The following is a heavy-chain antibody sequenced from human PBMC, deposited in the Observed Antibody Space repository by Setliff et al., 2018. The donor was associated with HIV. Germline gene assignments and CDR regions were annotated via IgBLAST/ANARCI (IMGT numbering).Heavy chain of an antibody. V-gene: IGHV7-4-1*02. D-gene: IGHD4-17*01. Sequence: VASVKVSCKASGYTFINYAMNWVRQAPGQGLEWMGWINTLTGSPTYAQAFTGRFVFSVDTSVTTAYLQISGLKADDTAVYYCARALYGDYGGDLNWLDPWGQGTLVTVSS. J-gene: IGHJ5*02. CDR2: INTLTGSP. CDR1: GYTFINYA. CDR3: ARALYGDYGGDLNWLDP.